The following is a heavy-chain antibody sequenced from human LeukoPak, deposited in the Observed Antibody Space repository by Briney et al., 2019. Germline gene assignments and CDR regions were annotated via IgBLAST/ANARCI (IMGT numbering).Heavy chain of an antibody. V-gene: IGHV3-9*01. J-gene: IGHJ4*02. CDR2: ISWNSGSI. CDR3: ARVTYFDPGTDY. CDR1: GFTFDDYA. Sequence: PGGSLRLSCAASGFTFDDYAMHWVRQAPGKGLEWVSGISWNSGSIGYADSVKGRFTISRDNAKNSLYLQMNSLRAEDTAVYYCARVTYFDPGTDYWGQGTLVTVSS. D-gene: IGHD3-9*01.